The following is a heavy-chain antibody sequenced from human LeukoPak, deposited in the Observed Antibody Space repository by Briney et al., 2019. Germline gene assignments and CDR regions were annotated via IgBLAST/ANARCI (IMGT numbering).Heavy chain of an antibody. V-gene: IGHV1-69*13. Sequence: SVKVSCTASGRTFSTYAISWVRQAPGQALEWMGGIIPMFGTANYAQKFQGRVTITADESTSTAYMELSSLRSEDTAVYYCARDLGIVGATTTYYFDYWGQGTLVTVSS. J-gene: IGHJ4*02. CDR2: IIPMFGTA. D-gene: IGHD1-26*01. CDR1: GRTFSTYA. CDR3: ARDLGIVGATTTYYFDY.